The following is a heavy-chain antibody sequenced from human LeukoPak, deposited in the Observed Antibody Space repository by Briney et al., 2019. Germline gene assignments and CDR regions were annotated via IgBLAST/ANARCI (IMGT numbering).Heavy chain of an antibody. J-gene: IGHJ3*02. CDR3: AKVWDAFDI. CDR2: IQYDGSNK. V-gene: IGHV3-30*02. Sequence: GSLTLSCAASGFSFSTYGMHWVRQAPGKGLEWVAFIQYDGSNKYYADSVKGRFTISRGNSKNTLFLQMNSLRAEDTAVYYCAKVWDAFDIWGQGTMVTVSS. CDR1: GFSFSTYG.